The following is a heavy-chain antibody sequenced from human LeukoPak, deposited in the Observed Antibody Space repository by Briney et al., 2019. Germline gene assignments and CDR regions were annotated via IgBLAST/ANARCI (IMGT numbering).Heavy chain of an antibody. V-gene: IGHV3-21*01. D-gene: IGHD2-15*01. CDR2: ISSSGSYI. J-gene: IGHJ6*03. CDR1: RFTFSSYS. CDR3: ARDQELYCSGGSCSRMDV. Sequence: PGGSLRLSCAASRFTFSSYSMNWVRQAPGKGLEWVSSISSSGSYIYYADSVKGRFTISRDNAKNSLYLQMNSLRAEDTAVYYCARDQELYCSGGSCSRMDVWGKGTTVTISS.